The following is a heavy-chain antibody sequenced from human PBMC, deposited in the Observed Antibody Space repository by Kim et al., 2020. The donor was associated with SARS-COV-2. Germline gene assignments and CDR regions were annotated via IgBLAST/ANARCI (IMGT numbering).Heavy chain of an antibody. J-gene: IGHJ4*02. V-gene: IGHV3-23*01. Sequence: ADSLQCQFTISRDNSKNPLYLQMSSLRAEDTAVYYCAKYGNSYGYGRFDYWGQGTLVTVSS. D-gene: IGHD5-18*01. CDR3: AKYGNSYGYGRFDY.